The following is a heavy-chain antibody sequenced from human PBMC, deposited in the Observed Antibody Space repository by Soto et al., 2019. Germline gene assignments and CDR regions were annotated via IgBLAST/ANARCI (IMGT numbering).Heavy chain of an antibody. V-gene: IGHV3-48*02. CDR1: GFTFSSYS. CDR2: ISSSSSTI. D-gene: IGHD1-26*01. CDR3: TREGMGAKTSGADYYYYGMDV. Sequence: EVQLVESGGGLVQPGGSLRLSCAASGFTFSSYSMNWVRQAPGKGLEWVSYISSSSSTIYYADSVKGRFTISRDNAKNSLYLPMNCLREEDTAGYYCTREGMGAKTSGADYYYYGMDVWGQWTTVTVFS. J-gene: IGHJ6*02.